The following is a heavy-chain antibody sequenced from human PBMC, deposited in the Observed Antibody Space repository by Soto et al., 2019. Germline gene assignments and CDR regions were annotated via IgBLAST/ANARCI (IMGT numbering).Heavy chain of an antibody. CDR1: GYTFSSYG. D-gene: IGHD3-16*02. CDR3: ARGGMLTFGGYIVY. Sequence: QVQLVQSGDEVKKPGASVKVSCKASGYTFSSYGFSWLRQAPGQRLEWMGWISAYNGDTKYAQRFQDRVTLTTETSTNTAYMELRSLRSDDTAVYYCARGGMLTFGGYIVYWGQGTRVIVSS. J-gene: IGHJ4*02. V-gene: IGHV1-18*01. CDR2: ISAYNGDT.